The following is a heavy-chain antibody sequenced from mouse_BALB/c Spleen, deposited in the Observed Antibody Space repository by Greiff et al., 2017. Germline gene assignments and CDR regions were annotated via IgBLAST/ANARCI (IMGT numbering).Heavy chain of an antibody. V-gene: IGHV5-9-4*01. CDR2: ISSGGSYT. CDR3: ARGGSSYDY. CDR1: GFTFSSYA. J-gene: IGHJ2*01. Sequence: EVQLVESGGGLVKPGGSLKLSCAASGFTFSSYAMSWVRQSPEKRLEWVAEISSGGSYTYYPDTVTGRFTISRDNAKNTLYLEMSSLRSEDTAMYYCARGGSSYDYWGQGTTLTVSS. D-gene: IGHD1-1*01.